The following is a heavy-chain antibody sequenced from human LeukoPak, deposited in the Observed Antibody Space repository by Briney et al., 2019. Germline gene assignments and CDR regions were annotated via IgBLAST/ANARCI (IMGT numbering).Heavy chain of an antibody. J-gene: IGHJ4*02. Sequence: ASVKVSCRTSGYTFTSYYMHWVRQAPGQGLEWMGWMNPNSGATNYAQKFQGRVTMTRDTSSSTAYMELSRLTSDDTAVYYCARDPTDWIDYWGQGTLVTVSS. CDR2: MNPNSGAT. V-gene: IGHV1-2*02. CDR1: GYTFTSYY. CDR3: ARDPTDWIDY. D-gene: IGHD1-1*01.